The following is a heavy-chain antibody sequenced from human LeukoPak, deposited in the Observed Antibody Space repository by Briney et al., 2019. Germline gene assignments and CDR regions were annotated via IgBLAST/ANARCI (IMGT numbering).Heavy chain of an antibody. CDR3: ATWNYYDSSGYYQYFDY. CDR1: GYTLTELS. V-gene: IGHV1-24*01. CDR2: FDPEDGET. D-gene: IGHD3-22*01. J-gene: IGHJ4*02. Sequence: GASVKVSCKVSGYTLTELSMHWVRQAPGKGLEWMGGFDPEDGETVYAQKFQGRVTMTEDTSTDTAYMELSSLRSEDTAVYYCATWNYYDSSGYYQYFDYWGQGTLVTVSS.